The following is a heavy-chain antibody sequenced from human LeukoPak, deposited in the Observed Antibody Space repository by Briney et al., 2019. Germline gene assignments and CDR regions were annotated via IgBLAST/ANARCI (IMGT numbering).Heavy chain of an antibody. V-gene: IGHV3-48*01. Sequence: GGSLRLSCAASGFTFSSYSMNWVRQAPGKGLEWVSYISSSSSTIYYADSVKGRFTISRDNAKNSLYLQMSSLRAEDTAVYYCARVSTVRYYYYMDVWGEGTTVTVSS. CDR1: GFTFSSYS. CDR2: ISSSSSTI. CDR3: ARVSTVRYYYYMDV. J-gene: IGHJ6*03. D-gene: IGHD4-11*01.